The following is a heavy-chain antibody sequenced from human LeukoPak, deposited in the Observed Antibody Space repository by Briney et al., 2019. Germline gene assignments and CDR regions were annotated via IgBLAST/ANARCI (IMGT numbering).Heavy chain of an antibody. CDR3: AKDLGGIASRRAYYYYYMDV. Sequence: GMSLRLSCAASGFTFSSYGMHWVRQSPVKGLEWVAVIWHDGSNKYYADSVKGRFTISRDNSENTLYLQMNSLSVEDTAVYYCAKDLGGIASRRAYYYYYMDVWGKGTTVTVSS. CDR1: GFTFSSYG. V-gene: IGHV3-33*06. D-gene: IGHD6-13*01. CDR2: IWHDGSNK. J-gene: IGHJ6*03.